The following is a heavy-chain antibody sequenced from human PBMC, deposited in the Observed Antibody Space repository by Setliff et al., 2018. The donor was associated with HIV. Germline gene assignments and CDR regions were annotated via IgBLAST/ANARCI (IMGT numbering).Heavy chain of an antibody. V-gene: IGHV4-38-2*01. Sequence: SETLSLTCDVSGYSISSGYYWGWIRQPPGKGLEWIGSIYHSGTTYYNPSLKSRVTISVDTSKNQFSLKLNSVTAADTAVYYCARHAVPHYYDSSGPSWGPGTLVTVSS. D-gene: IGHD3-22*01. CDR2: IYHSGTT. J-gene: IGHJ5*02. CDR1: GYSISSGYY. CDR3: ARHAVPHYYDSSGPS.